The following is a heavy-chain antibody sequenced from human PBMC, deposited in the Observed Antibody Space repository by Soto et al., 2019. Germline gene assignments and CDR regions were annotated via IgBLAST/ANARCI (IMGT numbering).Heavy chain of an antibody. D-gene: IGHD2-15*01. V-gene: IGHV4-39*01. CDR1: GGSISSSSYY. J-gene: IGHJ4*02. CDR3: ASVVVVAATVYYFDY. CDR2: IYYSGST. Sequence: SETLSLTCTVSGGSISSSSYYWGWIRQPPGKGLEWIGSIYYSGSTYYNPSLKSRVTISVDTSKNQFSLKLSSVTAADTAVYYCASVVVVAATVYYFDYWGQGTLVTVSS.